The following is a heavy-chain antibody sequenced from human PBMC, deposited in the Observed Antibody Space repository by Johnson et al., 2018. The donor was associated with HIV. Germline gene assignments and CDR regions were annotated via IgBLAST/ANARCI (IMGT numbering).Heavy chain of an antibody. J-gene: IGHJ3*02. D-gene: IGHD3-22*01. Sequence: VQLVESGGGVVRPGGSLRLSCAASGFTFDDYGMSWVRQAPGKGLEWVSGVSWNGGSTGSADSVTGRFTSSRDNAKKPLYLQMNSLRAEDTAVYYCARGLNYYDSSGYYWVDRADDAFDIWGQGTMVTVSS. CDR2: VSWNGGST. CDR1: GFTFDDYG. V-gene: IGHV3-20*04. CDR3: ARGLNYYDSSGYYWVDRADDAFDI.